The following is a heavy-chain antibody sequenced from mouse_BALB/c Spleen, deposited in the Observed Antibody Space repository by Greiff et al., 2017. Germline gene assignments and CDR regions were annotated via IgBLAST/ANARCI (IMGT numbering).Heavy chain of an antibody. CDR2: IYPSDSYT. CDR1: VYTFTSYW. J-gene: IGHJ3*01. Sequence: QVQLQQPGAELVRPGASVKLSCKASVYTFTSYWINWVKQRPGQGLEWIGNIYPSDSYTNYNQKFKDKATLTVDKSSSTAYMQLSSPTSEDSAVYYCTLIPWFAYWGQGTLVTVSA. CDR3: TLIPWFAY. V-gene: IGHV1-69*02. D-gene: IGHD2-4*01.